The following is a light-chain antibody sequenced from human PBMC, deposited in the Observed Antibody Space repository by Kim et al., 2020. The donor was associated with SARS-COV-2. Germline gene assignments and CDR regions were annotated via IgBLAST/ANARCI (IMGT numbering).Light chain of an antibody. Sequence: SVALGQTARITCGGANIGGKNVHWYQQKPGQAPVLVIYRDSNRPSGIPERFSGSNSGNTATLTIGRAEAGDEADYYCQAWGSSTYVFGTGTKVTVL. CDR2: RDS. V-gene: IGLV3-9*01. CDR1: NIGGKN. J-gene: IGLJ1*01. CDR3: QAWGSSTYV.